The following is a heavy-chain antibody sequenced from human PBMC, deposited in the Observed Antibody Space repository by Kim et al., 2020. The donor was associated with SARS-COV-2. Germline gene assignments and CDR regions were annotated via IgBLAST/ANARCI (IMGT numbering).Heavy chain of an antibody. J-gene: IGHJ4*02. CDR3: ARSYSPLDY. CDR2: SAT. Sequence: SATRYRPSFQGQVTISADKSISTAYLQWSSLKASDTAMYYCARSYSPLDYWGQGTLVTVSS. V-gene: IGHV5-51*01. D-gene: IGHD4-4*01.